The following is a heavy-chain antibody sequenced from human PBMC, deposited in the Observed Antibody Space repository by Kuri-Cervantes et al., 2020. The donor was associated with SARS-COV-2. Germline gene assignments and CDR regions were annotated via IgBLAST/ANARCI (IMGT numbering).Heavy chain of an antibody. CDR3: ARIVRFMDV. V-gene: IGHV4-61*09. Sequence: SHTLSLTCTVPGGSISSGSYYWNWIRQPAGKGLEWIGYIYTSGSTNYNTSLKCRVTISVDTSKSQFSLKLSSVTAADTAVYYCARIVRFMDVWGKGTTVTVSS. D-gene: IGHD2-21*01. CDR2: IYTSGST. CDR1: GGSISSGSYY. J-gene: IGHJ6*03.